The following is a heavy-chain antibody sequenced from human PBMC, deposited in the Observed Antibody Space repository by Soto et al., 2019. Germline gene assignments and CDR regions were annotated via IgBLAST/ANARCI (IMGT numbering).Heavy chain of an antibody. Sequence: EVHVLESGGGLVQPGGSLRLSCAASGFTFNTYALSWVRQAPGKGLELVSGISGSGSNTFYGHAVKGRFTISRDNSKDTLYLQMNSLRVEDTAVYYCAKGSALAATGGWDWFDSWGQGTLVTVSS. CDR1: GFTFNTYA. J-gene: IGHJ5*01. CDR2: ISGSGSNT. CDR3: AKGSALAATGGWDWFDS. V-gene: IGHV3-23*01. D-gene: IGHD6-13*01.